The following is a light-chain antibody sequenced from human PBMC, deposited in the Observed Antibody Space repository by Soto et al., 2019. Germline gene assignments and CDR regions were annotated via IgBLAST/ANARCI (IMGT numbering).Light chain of an antibody. CDR2: KNN. V-gene: IGLV1-47*01. CDR1: SSNIGNFY. Sequence: QSMLTQPPSASGTPGQRVTISCSGSSSNIGNFYVYWYQQLPGTAPKLLIYKNNQRPLGVPDRFSGSKSGTSASLAISGLRSEDEADYYCAAWDDSLSGPGVFGGGTQLTVL. CDR3: AAWDDSLSGPGV. J-gene: IGLJ7*01.